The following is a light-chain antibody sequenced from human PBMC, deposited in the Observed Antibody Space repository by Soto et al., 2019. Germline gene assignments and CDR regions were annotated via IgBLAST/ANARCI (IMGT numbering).Light chain of an antibody. CDR2: AAS. V-gene: IGKV1-39*01. CDR1: QSVTTY. CDR3: HQSFSDPPLS. J-gene: IGKJ4*01. Sequence: DIQLTQSPSSLSASVGDRVTITCRASQSVTTYLNWYQQKPGKAPKLLISAASSLRDGVPSRFSGSGSGTVFTLTINSLHPEDFATYYCHQSFSDPPLSFGGGTRVEVK.